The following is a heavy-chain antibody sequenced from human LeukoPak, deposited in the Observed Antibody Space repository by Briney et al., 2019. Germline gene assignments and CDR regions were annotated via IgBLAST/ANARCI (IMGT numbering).Heavy chain of an antibody. CDR3: ARDHKVNSRGIAVAGPFDY. J-gene: IGHJ4*02. CDR1: GGTFSSYA. CDR2: IIPIFGTA. D-gene: IGHD6-19*01. V-gene: IGHV1-69*05. Sequence: SVKVSCKASGGTFSSYAISWVRQAPGQGLEWMGGIIPIFGTANYAQKFQGRVTITTDESTSTAYMELSSLRSEDTAVYYCARDHKVNSRGIAVAGPFDYWGQGTLVTVSS.